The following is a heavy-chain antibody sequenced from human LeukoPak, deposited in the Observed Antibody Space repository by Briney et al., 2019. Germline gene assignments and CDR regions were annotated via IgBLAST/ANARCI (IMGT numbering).Heavy chain of an antibody. V-gene: IGHV3-23*01. Sequence: GGSLRLSCAASGFTFSSYAMSWVRQAPGKRLEWVSAISGSGGSTYYADSVKGRFTISRDNSKNTLYLQMNSLRAEDTAVYYCAKDGCSGGSCHVDYWGQGTLVTVSS. CDR2: ISGSGGST. CDR1: GFTFSSYA. CDR3: AKDGCSGGSCHVDY. D-gene: IGHD2-15*01. J-gene: IGHJ4*02.